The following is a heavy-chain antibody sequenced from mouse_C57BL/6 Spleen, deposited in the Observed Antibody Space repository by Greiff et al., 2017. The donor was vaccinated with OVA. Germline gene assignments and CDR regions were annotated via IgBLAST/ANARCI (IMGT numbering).Heavy chain of an antibody. V-gene: IGHV1-54*01. D-gene: IGHD2-4*01. CDR1: GYAFTNYL. CDR2: INPGSGGT. CDR3: ARGDYGGRRGFDY. Sequence: VQLQQSGAELVRPGTSVKVSCKASGYAFTNYLIEWVKQRPGQGLEWIGVINPGSGGTNYNEKFKGKATLTADKSSSTAYMQLSSLTSEDSAVYFCARGDYGGRRGFDYWGQGTTLTVSS. J-gene: IGHJ2*01.